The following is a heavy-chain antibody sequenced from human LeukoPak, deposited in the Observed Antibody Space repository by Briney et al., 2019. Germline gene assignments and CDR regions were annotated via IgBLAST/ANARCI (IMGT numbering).Heavy chain of an antibody. J-gene: IGHJ4*02. CDR2: IYTSGST. Sequence: PSETLSLTCTVSGGSITSYHWSWLRQPAGKGREWIGLIYTSGSTNYNSSLKSRVTISVDKSKNQFSLKLSSVTAADTAVYYCARNSGSNLFFNYWGQGTLVTVSS. CDR3: ARNSGSNLFFNY. V-gene: IGHV4-4*07. CDR1: GGSITSYH. D-gene: IGHD1-26*01.